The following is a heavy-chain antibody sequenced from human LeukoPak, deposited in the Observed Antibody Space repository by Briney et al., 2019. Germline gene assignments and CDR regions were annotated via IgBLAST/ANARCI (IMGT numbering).Heavy chain of an antibody. CDR2: ISNSGSYT. CDR1: GFTFSDEY. V-gene: IGHV3-11*03. J-gene: IGHJ4*02. Sequence: PGGALRLSCAASGFTFSDEYMSWIRQAPGKGLEWVSYISNSGSYTNYADSVKGRFTISRDNAKNSIYLQMNSLRAEDTAVYYCARSRGAGPGAYFDYWGQGTLITVSS. D-gene: IGHD6-19*01. CDR3: ARSRGAGPGAYFDY.